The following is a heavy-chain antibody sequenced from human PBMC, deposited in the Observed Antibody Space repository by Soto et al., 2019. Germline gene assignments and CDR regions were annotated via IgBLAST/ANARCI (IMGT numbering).Heavy chain of an antibody. CDR3: AIDHRYNWGDEGWFDS. CDR1: GYIFSTYD. J-gene: IGHJ5*01. V-gene: IGHV1-8*02. CDR2: LNPNSGNT. D-gene: IGHD1-20*01. Sequence: QVQLVQSGAEVKKPGASVKVSCKASGYIFSTYDINWVRQAPGQGLEWMGWLNPNSGNTGYAQKFQGRVTMTRNTSTHTDDMELSSLGSYDTSVYDCAIDHRYNWGDEGWFDSWGQGTLVTASS.